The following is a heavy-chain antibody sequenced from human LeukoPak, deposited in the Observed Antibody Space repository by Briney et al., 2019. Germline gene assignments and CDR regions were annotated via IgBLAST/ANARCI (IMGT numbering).Heavy chain of an antibody. D-gene: IGHD3-10*01. CDR1: GYSISSGYF. CDR2: IYYSGRT. V-gene: IGHV4-38-2*02. J-gene: IGHJ4*02. Sequence: PSETLSLTCTVSGYSISSGYFWGWIRPPPGKGVEWIGRIYYSGRTYYNPSLKSRVTISVDTSKNQFSLKLSSVTAADTAVYYCARERRPSYGSGSYWLYYFDYWGQGTLVTVSS. CDR3: ARERRPSYGSGSYWLYYFDY.